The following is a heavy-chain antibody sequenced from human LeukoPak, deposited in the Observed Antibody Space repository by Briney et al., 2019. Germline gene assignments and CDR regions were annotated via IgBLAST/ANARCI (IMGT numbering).Heavy chain of an antibody. D-gene: IGHD2-21*01. CDR2: VSYSGSP. J-gene: IGHJ4*02. CDR1: GGSLTTYY. Sequence: SETLSLTCAVSGGSLTTYYWSWIRQPPGKGLEWIGYVSYSGSPNYSPSLKSRVTIPGDTSKNQLSLKLSSVTAADTAVYYCARRFGGGDYFDYWGQGTLVTVSS. V-gene: IGHV4-59*01. CDR3: ARRFGGGDYFDY.